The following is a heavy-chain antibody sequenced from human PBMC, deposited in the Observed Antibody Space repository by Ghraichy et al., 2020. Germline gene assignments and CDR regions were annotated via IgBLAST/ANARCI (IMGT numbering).Heavy chain of an antibody. D-gene: IGHD6-13*01. CDR2: IKQDGSEK. V-gene: IGHV3-7*01. CDR1: GFTFSSYW. CDR3: ARDPAAAFTGSDY. J-gene: IGHJ4*02. Sequence: GSLRLSCAASGFTFSSYWMSWVRQAPGKGLEWVANIKQDGSEKYYVDSVKGRFTISRDNAKNSLYLQMNSLRAEDTAVYYCARDPAAAFTGSDYWGQGTLVTVSS.